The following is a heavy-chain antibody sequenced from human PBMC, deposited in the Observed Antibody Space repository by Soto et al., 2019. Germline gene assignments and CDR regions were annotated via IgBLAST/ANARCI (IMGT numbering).Heavy chain of an antibody. CDR2: ISGSGGST. Sequence: EVQLLESGGGLVQPGGSLRLSCAASGFTFSSYAMSWVRQAPGKGLEWVSAISGSGGSTYYADSVKGRFTISRDNSKNTLYLQMNSLTAEDTAVYYCAKDGRITMIVVVTAFDYWGQGTLVTVSS. CDR3: AKDGRITMIVVVTAFDY. J-gene: IGHJ4*02. D-gene: IGHD3-22*01. CDR1: GFTFSSYA. V-gene: IGHV3-23*01.